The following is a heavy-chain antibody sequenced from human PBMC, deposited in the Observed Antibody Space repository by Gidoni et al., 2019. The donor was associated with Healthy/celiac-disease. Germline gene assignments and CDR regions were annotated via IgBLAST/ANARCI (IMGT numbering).Heavy chain of an antibody. J-gene: IGHJ4*02. CDR3: ASTHTTNYYDSSGYYY. V-gene: IGHV4-39*01. CDR1: GGSISSSSYY. CDR2: IYYSGST. D-gene: IGHD3-22*01. Sequence: QLQLQESGPGLVKPSETLSLTCTVSGGSISSSSYYWGWIRQPPGKGLEWIGSIYYSGSTYYNPSLKSRVTISVDTSKNQFSLKLSSVTAADTAVYYCASTHTTNYYDSSGYYYWGQGTLVTVSS.